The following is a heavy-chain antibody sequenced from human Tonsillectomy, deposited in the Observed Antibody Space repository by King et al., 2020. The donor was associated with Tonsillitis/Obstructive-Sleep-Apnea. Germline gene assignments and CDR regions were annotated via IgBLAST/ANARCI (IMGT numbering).Heavy chain of an antibody. J-gene: IGHJ6*03. Sequence: QLQESGPGLVKPSETLSLTCTVSGGSISSSSYYWGWIRQPPGKGLEWIGSIYYSGSTYYNPSLKSRVTISVDTSKNQFSLKLSSVTAADTAVYYCARPHYSYYYMDVWGKGTTVTVSS. CDR2: IYYSGST. V-gene: IGHV4-39*01. CDR3: ARPHYSYYYMDV. CDR1: GGSISSSSYY.